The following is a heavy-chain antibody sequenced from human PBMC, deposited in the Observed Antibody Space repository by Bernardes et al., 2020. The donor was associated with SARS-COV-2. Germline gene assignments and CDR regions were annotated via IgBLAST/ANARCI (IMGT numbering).Heavy chain of an antibody. J-gene: IGHJ5*02. CDR1: GFSVSSYA. D-gene: IGHD3-22*01. CDR3: AKDPRYYYDSSGP. Sequence: GGSLRVWCASCGFSVSSYAMSWVRKAPGKGLEWVSAISGSGGSTYYADSVKGRFTISRDNSKNTLYLQMNSLRAEDTAVYYCAKDPRYYYDSSGPWGQGTLVTVSS. V-gene: IGHV3-23*01. CDR2: ISGSGGST.